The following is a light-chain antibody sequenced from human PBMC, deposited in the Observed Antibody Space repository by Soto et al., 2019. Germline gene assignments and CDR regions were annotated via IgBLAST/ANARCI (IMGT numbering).Light chain of an antibody. J-gene: IGLJ1*01. V-gene: IGLV2-11*02. Sequence: QSVLTQPRSVSGSPGQSVTISCTGTSSDVGGYNYVSWYQQHPGRAPKLMIYDVTKRPSGVPDRFSGSNSGNTASLTISGLQAEDEADYYCCSCADTYTLLYVFGTGTKVTVL. CDR2: DVT. CDR3: CSCADTYTLLYV. CDR1: SSDVGGYNY.